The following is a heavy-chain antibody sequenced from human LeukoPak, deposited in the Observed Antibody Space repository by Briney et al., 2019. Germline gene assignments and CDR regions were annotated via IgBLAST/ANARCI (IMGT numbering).Heavy chain of an antibody. CDR1: DDSFSTHY. J-gene: IGHJ3*01. CDR3: ARDPTTVTKGFDV. CDR2: ISSIGST. Sequence: SETLSLTCSVSDDSFSTHYWTWIRHPPGKGLEWIGYISSIGSTNYNPSLTSRVTITVDTAKKQFSLKMTSVTAADTAVYYCARDPTTVTKGFDVWGQGTMVTVSS. V-gene: IGHV4-59*11. D-gene: IGHD4-17*01.